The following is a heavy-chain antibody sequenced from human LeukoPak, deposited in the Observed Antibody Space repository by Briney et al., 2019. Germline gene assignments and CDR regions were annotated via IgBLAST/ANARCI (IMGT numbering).Heavy chain of an antibody. CDR1: VGFFSGYY. CDR2: IYYIGSP. CDR3: ATMVQGVIDY. D-gene: IGHD3-10*01. J-gene: IGHJ4*02. V-gene: IGHV4-39*01. Sequence: PSGTLSLTCVGYVGFFSGYYWGWIRQPPGKGLAWIGSIYYIGSPYYNPSLKSRVTISVDTSKNQFSLKLSSVPAADTAVYYCATMVQGVIDYWGQGTLVTVSS.